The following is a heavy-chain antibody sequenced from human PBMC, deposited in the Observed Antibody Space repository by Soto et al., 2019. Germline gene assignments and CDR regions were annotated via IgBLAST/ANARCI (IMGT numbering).Heavy chain of an antibody. CDR3: TTAESDHYSSSWYVYYYYYGMDV. D-gene: IGHD6-13*01. CDR2: IKSKTDGGTT. CDR1: GFTFSIAW. Sequence: PGGSLRLSCAASGFTFSIAWMTWVRQVPGKGLEWVGRIKSKTDGGTTDYAAPVKGRFTISRDDSKNTVYLQMNSLKTEDTAVYYCTTAESDHYSSSWYVYYYYYGMDVWGQGTTVTVSS. V-gene: IGHV3-15*01. J-gene: IGHJ6*02.